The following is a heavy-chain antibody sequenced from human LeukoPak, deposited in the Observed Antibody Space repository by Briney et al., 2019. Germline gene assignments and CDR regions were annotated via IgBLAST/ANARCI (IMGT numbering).Heavy chain of an antibody. V-gene: IGHV3-21*01. CDR2: ISSISSSYI. CDR1: GFTFSSYS. CDR3: ARALDAFDI. J-gene: IGHJ3*02. Sequence: GGSLRLSCAASGFTFSSYSMNWVRQAPGKGLEWVSSISSISSSYIYYADSVKGRFTISRDNAKNSLYLQMNSLRAEDTAVYYCARALDAFDIWGQGTMVTVSS.